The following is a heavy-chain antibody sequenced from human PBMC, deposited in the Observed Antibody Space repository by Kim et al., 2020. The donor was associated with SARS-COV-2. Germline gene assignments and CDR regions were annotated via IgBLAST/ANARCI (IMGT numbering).Heavy chain of an antibody. V-gene: IGHV3-23*01. J-gene: IGHJ6*02. D-gene: IGHD3-3*01. Sequence: GGSLRLSCAASGFTFSSYAMSWVRQAPGKGLEWDSAISSSGGSTYYADSVKGRLTISRDNSKNTLYLQLNSLRAEDTAVYYCAKDHRVRYDFWNCYYPAGYGMDVWGQGTTVTVSS. CDR1: GFTFSSYA. CDR3: AKDHRVRYDFWNCYYPAGYGMDV. CDR2: ISSSGGST.